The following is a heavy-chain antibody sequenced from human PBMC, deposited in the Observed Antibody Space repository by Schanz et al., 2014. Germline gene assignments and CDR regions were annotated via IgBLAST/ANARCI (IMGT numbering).Heavy chain of an antibody. CDR2: FIPILDVG. J-gene: IGHJ3*02. Sequence: QVQLVQSGAEVKKPGSSVKVSCKASRSTFSSYTINWVRQAPGQGLEWVGRFIPILDVGNYAQKFQGRVTITADKSTSTASMELSSLRSEDTAVYYCARGGGPEDVFDIWGQGTILTVSS. V-gene: IGHV1-69*04. CDR1: RSTFSSYT. CDR3: ARGGGPEDVFDI. D-gene: IGHD5-12*01.